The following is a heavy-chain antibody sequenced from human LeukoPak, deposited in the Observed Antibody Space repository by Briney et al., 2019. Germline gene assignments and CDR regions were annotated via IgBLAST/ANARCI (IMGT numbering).Heavy chain of an antibody. CDR1: GFTFSSYS. J-gene: IGHJ5*02. Sequence: PGGSLRLSCAASGFTFSSYSLHWVRQAPGKGLEWVAVIWYDGSNKYYADSVKGRFTISRDNSKNTLYLQMNSLRAEDTAVYYCAKDGSGGGWKWFDPWGQGTLVTVSS. CDR3: AKDGSGGGWKWFDP. V-gene: IGHV3-33*06. CDR2: IWYDGSNK. D-gene: IGHD2-15*01.